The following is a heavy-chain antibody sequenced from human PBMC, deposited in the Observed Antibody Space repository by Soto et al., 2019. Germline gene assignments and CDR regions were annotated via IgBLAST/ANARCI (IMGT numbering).Heavy chain of an antibody. CDR2: ISYDGSNK. Sequence: QVQLVESGGGVVQPGRSLRLSCAASGFTFSSYGMHWVRQAPGKGLEWVAVISYDGSNKYYADSVKGRFTISRDNSKNTLYLQMNRLRAEDTAVYYCAKPEGSYYYDSSGYYRESYYFDYWGQGTLVTVSS. CDR1: GFTFSSYG. CDR3: AKPEGSYYYDSSGYYRESYYFDY. V-gene: IGHV3-30*18. D-gene: IGHD3-22*01. J-gene: IGHJ4*02.